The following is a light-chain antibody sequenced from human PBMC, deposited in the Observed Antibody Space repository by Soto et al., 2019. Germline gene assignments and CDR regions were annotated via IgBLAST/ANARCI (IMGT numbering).Light chain of an antibody. J-gene: IGKJ1*01. CDR1: QGISSG. V-gene: IGKV1-13*02. Sequence: QWTQCPSSLSACVGDRATITCRSSQGISSGLAWYQQKPGKAPKLLIYDASSLESGVPSRFSGSGSGTDFTLTISSLQPEDFATYYCQQSYSSPPTFGQGTKVDIK. CDR2: DAS. CDR3: QQSYSSPPT.